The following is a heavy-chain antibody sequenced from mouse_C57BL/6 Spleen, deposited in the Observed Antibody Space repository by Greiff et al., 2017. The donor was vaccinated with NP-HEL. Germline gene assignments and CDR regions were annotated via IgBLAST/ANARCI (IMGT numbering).Heavy chain of an antibody. CDR3: ASGHYGSSYYAMDY. D-gene: IGHD1-1*01. CDR2: IDPANGNT. V-gene: IGHV14-3*01. Sequence: DVQLVESVAELVRPGASVKLSCTASGFNIKNTYMHWVKQRPEQGLEWIGRIDPANGNTKYAPKFQGKATITADTSSNTAYLQLSSLTSEDTAIYYCASGHYGSSYYAMDYWGQGTSVTVSS. CDR1: GFNIKNTY. J-gene: IGHJ4*01.